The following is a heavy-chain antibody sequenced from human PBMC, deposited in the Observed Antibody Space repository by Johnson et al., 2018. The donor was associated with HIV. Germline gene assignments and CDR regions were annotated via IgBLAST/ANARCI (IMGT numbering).Heavy chain of an antibody. Sequence: QVHLVESGGGVVQPGRSLRLSCAASGFTFSSYAMHCVRQAPGKGLEWVAVISYDGSYKYYADSVKGRFTISRDNSKNTLYLQMNSLRVEDTAVYYCAKAVGGYAFDIWGQGTMVTVSS. CDR3: AKAVGGYAFDI. J-gene: IGHJ3*02. V-gene: IGHV3-30*18. D-gene: IGHD1-26*01. CDR1: GFTFSSYA. CDR2: ISYDGSYK.